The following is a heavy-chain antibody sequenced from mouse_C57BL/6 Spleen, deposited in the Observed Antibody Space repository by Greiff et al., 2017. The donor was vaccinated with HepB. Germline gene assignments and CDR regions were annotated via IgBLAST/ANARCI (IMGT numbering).Heavy chain of an antibody. CDR1: GYTFTSYT. D-gene: IGHD4-1*01. CDR3: ARNWDRYAMDY. V-gene: IGHV1-4*01. Sequence: QVQLQQSGAELARPGASVKMSCKASGYTFTSYTMHWVKQRPGQGLEWIGYINPSSGYTKYNQKFKDKATLTADKSSSTAYMQLSSLTSEDSAVYYCARNWDRYAMDYWGQGTSVTVSS. CDR2: INPSSGYT. J-gene: IGHJ4*01.